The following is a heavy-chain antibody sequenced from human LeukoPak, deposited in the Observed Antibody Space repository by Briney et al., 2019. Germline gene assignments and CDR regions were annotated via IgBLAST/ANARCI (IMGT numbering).Heavy chain of an antibody. CDR1: GGSISSYY. CDR2: IYYSGST. CDR3: ARGLQGYYSSGSDSFDI. D-gene: IGHD3-22*01. Sequence: SETLSLTCTASGGSISSYYWSWIRQPPGKGLEWVGYIYYSGSTNYNPSLKSRVTISVDTSKNQFSLKLSSVSAADTAVYYFARGLQGYYSSGSDSFDIWGQGKMCTVSS. J-gene: IGHJ3*02. V-gene: IGHV4-59*01.